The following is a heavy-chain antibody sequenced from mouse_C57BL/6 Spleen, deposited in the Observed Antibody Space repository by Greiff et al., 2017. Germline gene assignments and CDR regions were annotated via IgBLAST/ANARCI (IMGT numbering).Heavy chain of an antibody. V-gene: IGHV5-17*01. CDR1: GFTFSDYG. Sequence: VQLKESGGGLVKPGGSLKLSCAASGFTFSDYGMHWVRQAPEKGLEWVAYISSGSSSIYYADTVKGRFTISRDNAKNKLFLQMTSLRSEDTAMYYCARQGGYPPWFDYWGQGTLVTVSA. CDR2: ISSGSSSI. CDR3: ARQGGYPPWFDY. J-gene: IGHJ3*01. D-gene: IGHD2-2*01.